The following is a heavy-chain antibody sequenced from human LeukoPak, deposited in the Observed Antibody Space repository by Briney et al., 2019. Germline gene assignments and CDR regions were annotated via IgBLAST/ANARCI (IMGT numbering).Heavy chain of an antibody. Sequence: PGGSLRLSCTASGFTFGDYAISWVRQAPGKGLEWVSAISGSGGSTYYADSVKGRFTISRDNSKNTLYLQMNSLRAEDTAVYYCAKSHYGDYEEWYFDLWGRGTLVTVSS. V-gene: IGHV3-23*01. D-gene: IGHD4-17*01. CDR2: ISGSGGST. CDR3: AKSHYGDYEEWYFDL. CDR1: GFTFGDYA. J-gene: IGHJ2*01.